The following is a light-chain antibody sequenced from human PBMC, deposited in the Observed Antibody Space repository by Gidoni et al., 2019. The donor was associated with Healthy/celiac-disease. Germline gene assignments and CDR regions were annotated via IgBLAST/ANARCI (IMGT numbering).Light chain of an antibody. Sequence: DIQVTQSPSFLSASLGDRVTITCRASQGISSYLACYQQKPVKAPKLLIYAASTLQSWVPSRFSGSGSGTEFTLTISSLQPEDFATYYCQQLNSYLPWTFGQGTKVEIK. CDR3: QQLNSYLPWT. CDR2: AAS. V-gene: IGKV1-9*01. J-gene: IGKJ1*01. CDR1: QGISSY.